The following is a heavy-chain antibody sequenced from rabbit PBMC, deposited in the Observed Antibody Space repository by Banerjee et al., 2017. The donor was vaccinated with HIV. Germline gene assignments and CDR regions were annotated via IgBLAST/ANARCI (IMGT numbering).Heavy chain of an antibody. Sequence: QEHLVESGGGLVQPEGSLTLTCKASGFTFSTKAVMCWVRQAPGKGLEWIACIDTGSSGFTYFASWAKGRFTISKTSSTTVTLQVTSLTAADTATYFCARDSGTSFSSYGMDLWGPGTLVTVS. CDR3: ARDSGTSFSSYGMDL. D-gene: IGHD8-1*01. CDR1: GFTFSTKAV. V-gene: IGHV1S45*01. CDR2: IDTGSSGFT. J-gene: IGHJ6*01.